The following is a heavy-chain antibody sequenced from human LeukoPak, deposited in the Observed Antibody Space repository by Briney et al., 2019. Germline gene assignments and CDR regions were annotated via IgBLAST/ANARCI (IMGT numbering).Heavy chain of an antibody. J-gene: IGHJ4*02. CDR1: GFTFSSYA. Sequence: PGGSLRLSCAASGFTFSSYAMSWVRQAPGKGLEWVSGISGSDGSTNYADSVKGRFTISRDNSKDTLYLQMNSLRAEDTAVYYCAKDRQWGGNYFDYWGQGTLVTVSS. V-gene: IGHV3-23*01. D-gene: IGHD1-26*01. CDR2: ISGSDGST. CDR3: AKDRQWGGNYFDY.